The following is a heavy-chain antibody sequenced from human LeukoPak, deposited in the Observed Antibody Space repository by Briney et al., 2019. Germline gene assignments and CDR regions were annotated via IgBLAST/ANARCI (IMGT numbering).Heavy chain of an antibody. J-gene: IGHJ4*02. CDR2: INPNRGGT. V-gene: IGHV1-2*02. CDR1: GYTFTGYY. CDR3: ARDRREVSYYGSGNFKFGENYFDY. D-gene: IGHD3-10*01. Sequence: ASVNVSCRASGYTFTGYYMHWARQAPGQGPEWMGWINPNRGGTNFAQKFQGRVTVTRDTSITTAHMELRRLRCDDTAVYYCARDRREVSYYGSGNFKFGENYFDYWGQGTLLTVSS.